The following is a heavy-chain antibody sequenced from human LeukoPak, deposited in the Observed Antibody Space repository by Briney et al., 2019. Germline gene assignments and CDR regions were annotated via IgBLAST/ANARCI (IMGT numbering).Heavy chain of an antibody. CDR1: GGSISSSSYY. CDR3: ASTYSGYDYYYYYYYMDV. Sequence: PSETLSLTCTVSGGSISSSSYYWGWIRQPPGKGLEWIGSIYYSGSTYYNPSLKSRVTISVDTSKNQFSLKLNSVTAADTAVYYCASTYSGYDYYYYYYYMDVWGKGTTVTISS. CDR2: IYYSGST. J-gene: IGHJ6*03. D-gene: IGHD5-12*01. V-gene: IGHV4-39*01.